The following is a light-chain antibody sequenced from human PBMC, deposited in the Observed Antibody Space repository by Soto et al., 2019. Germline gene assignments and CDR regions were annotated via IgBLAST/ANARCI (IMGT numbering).Light chain of an antibody. CDR1: QRVSSY. CDR3: QQSYTTPSWT. CDR2: AVS. J-gene: IGKJ1*01. Sequence: DIPLIQSPSSLSASVGDRVTITCHTSQRVSSYLNWYQQKPGKAPKLLINAVSTLHSGVPSRFSGSGSETDLTLTISSLQPEDSGTYYCQQSYTTPSWTFGQGTKVEI. V-gene: IGKV1-39*01.